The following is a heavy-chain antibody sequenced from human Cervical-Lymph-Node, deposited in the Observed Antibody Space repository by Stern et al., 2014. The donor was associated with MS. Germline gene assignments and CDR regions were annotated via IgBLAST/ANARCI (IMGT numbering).Heavy chain of an antibody. Sequence: VKLVESGGGVVQPGRSLRLSCAASGFTFSSYGLHWGRQAPGKGLEWVAVISYDGSNKYYADSVKGRFTISRDNSKNTLYLQMNSLRAEDTAVYYCAKDSGGDSRGDAFDYWGQGTLVTVSS. CDR1: GFTFSSYG. J-gene: IGHJ4*02. CDR2: ISYDGSNK. CDR3: AKDSGGDSRGDAFDY. V-gene: IGHV3-30*18. D-gene: IGHD3-22*01.